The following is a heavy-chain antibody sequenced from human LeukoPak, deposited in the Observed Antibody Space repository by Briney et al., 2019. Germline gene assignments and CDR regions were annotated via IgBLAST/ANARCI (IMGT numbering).Heavy chain of an antibody. CDR2: IIPIFGTA. V-gene: IGHV1-69*13. CDR1: GGTFSSYA. D-gene: IGHD6-13*01. CDR3: ARVASAAGYYFDY. Sequence: GASVKVSCKASGGTFSSYAISWVRQAPGQGLEWMGGIIPIFGTANYAQKFQGRVTITADESTSTAYMELSSLRSEDTAVYYCARVASAAGYYFDYWGQGTLVTVSS. J-gene: IGHJ4*02.